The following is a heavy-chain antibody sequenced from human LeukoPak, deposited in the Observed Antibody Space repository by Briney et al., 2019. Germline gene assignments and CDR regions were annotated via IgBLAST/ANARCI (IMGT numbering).Heavy chain of an antibody. Sequence: GSLRLSCAASGFTFSTYLMHWVRQAPGKGLVWVSRINTDGSITTYADSVKGRFTISRDNAKNTLYLQMNSLRDEDTAVYYCARDHYDYVWGSYRSAPDYWGQGTLVTVSS. D-gene: IGHD3-16*02. J-gene: IGHJ4*02. V-gene: IGHV3-74*03. CDR1: GFTFSTYL. CDR3: ARDHYDYVWGSYRSAPDY. CDR2: INTDGSIT.